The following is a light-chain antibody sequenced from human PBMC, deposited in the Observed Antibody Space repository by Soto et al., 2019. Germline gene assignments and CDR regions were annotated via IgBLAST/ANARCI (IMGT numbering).Light chain of an antibody. Sequence: EIVLTQSPGTLSLSPGERATLSCRASQSVSSYLAWYQQKPGQAPRLLIYGASSRATGIPDRFSGSGSGTDFTLTISRLEPEDFAVYYCQHYGSSPYTFGQGTKLEIK. CDR3: QHYGSSPYT. CDR2: GAS. J-gene: IGKJ2*01. V-gene: IGKV3-20*01. CDR1: QSVSSY.